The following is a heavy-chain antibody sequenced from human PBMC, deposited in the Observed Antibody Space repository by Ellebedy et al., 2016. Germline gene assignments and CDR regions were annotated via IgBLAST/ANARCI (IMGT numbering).Heavy chain of an antibody. Sequence: GGSLRLXXTASGLNFNTFFMSWVRQAPGKGLEWLAVISYDGSIKYYEDSVKGRFTISRDNSKDTLYLQMNSLRGEDTALYYCARGVGGTSLNWFDPWGQGTLVTVSS. D-gene: IGHD3-16*01. J-gene: IGHJ5*02. CDR2: ISYDGSIK. CDR1: GLNFNTFF. CDR3: ARGVGGTSLNWFDP. V-gene: IGHV3-30*03.